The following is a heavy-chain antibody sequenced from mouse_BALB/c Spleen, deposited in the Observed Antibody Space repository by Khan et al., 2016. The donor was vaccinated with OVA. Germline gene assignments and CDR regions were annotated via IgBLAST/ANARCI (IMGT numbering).Heavy chain of an antibody. CDR3: SGGRAY. D-gene: IGHD3-3*01. CDR1: GYSITSDYA. V-gene: IGHV3-2*02. Sequence: VQLQESGPGLVKPSQSLSLTCTVTGYSITSDYAWNWIRQFPGNRLEWMGYISYSGRTSYTPSLKSRISITRDTSKNQFFLQLNSVTTADTAPDYCSGGRAYWGQGTLVTVSA. J-gene: IGHJ3*01. CDR2: ISYSGRT.